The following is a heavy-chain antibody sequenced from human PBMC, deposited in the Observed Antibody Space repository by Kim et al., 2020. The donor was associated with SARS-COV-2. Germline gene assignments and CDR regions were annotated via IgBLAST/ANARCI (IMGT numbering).Heavy chain of an antibody. CDR1: GFIFDDYA. CDR2: INWNSVDI. CDR3: ARDIHLRALTTGADY. J-gene: IGHJ4*02. Sequence: GGSLRLSCVASGFIFDDYAMHWVRQDPGKGMEWVSSINWNSVDIGYAASVKGRFTIFRDNAKNSLYLQMNSLRAEDTALYYCARDIHLRALTTGADYWGQGTLVTVSS. D-gene: IGHD4-4*01. V-gene: IGHV3-9*01.